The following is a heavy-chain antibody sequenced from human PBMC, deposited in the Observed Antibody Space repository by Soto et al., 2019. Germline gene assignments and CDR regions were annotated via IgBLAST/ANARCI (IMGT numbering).Heavy chain of an antibody. Sequence: QVPLVQSGAEVKKPGASVKVSCKASGYTFTSYDINWVRQATGQGLEWMGWMNPNSGNTGYAQKFQGRVTMTRDTSISTAYMELSSLRSEDTAVYYCARWPDGYYYYGMDVWGQGNTVTVSS. V-gene: IGHV1-8*01. J-gene: IGHJ6*02. CDR3: ARWPDGYYYYGMDV. CDR2: MNPNSGNT. CDR1: GYTFTSYD.